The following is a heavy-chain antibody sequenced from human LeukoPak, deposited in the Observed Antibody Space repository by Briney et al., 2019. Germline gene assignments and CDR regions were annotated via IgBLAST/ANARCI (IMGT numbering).Heavy chain of an antibody. J-gene: IGHJ5*02. CDR1: GGSISSSSYY. CDR2: IYYSGST. Sequence: WETLSLTCTVSGGSISSSSYYWGWIRQPPGKGLEWIGSIYYSGSTYYNPSLKSRVTISVDTSKNQFSLKLSSVAAADTAVYYCARGWEPDGHWFDPWGQGTLVTVSS. D-gene: IGHD1-26*01. V-gene: IGHV4-39*01. CDR3: ARGWEPDGHWFDP.